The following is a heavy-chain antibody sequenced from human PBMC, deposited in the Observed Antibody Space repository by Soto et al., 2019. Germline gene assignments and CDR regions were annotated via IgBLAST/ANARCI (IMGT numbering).Heavy chain of an antibody. D-gene: IGHD3-3*01. Sequence: GASVKVSCKASGYTFTSYSIHWVRQAPGQRLEWMGWINAGNGNTKYSQKVQGRVTITRDTSASTVYMELSSLTSEDTAVYYCAREHDFWSNYCFDYWGQGTLVTV. CDR2: INAGNGNT. J-gene: IGHJ4*02. V-gene: IGHV1-3*01. CDR1: GYTFTSYS. CDR3: AREHDFWSNYCFDY.